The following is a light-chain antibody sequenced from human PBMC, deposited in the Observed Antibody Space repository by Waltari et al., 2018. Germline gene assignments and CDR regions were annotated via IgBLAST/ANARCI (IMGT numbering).Light chain of an antibody. CDR2: GAS. V-gene: IGKV3-15*01. J-gene: IGKJ1*01. Sequence: EIVMTQSPATLSVSPGERATLSCSASQPISYNLAWYQYKPGQAPRLIIFGASAWATGIPARFSCSGSGTEFTLTIISLQSEDFAVYFCQQYDDWPPGTFGQGTKVEIK. CDR1: QPISYN. CDR3: QQYDDWPPGT.